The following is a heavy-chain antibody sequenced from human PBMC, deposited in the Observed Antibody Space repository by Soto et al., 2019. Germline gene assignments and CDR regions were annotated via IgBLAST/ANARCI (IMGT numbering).Heavy chain of an antibody. V-gene: IGHV1-3*01. CDR1: GYTFTSYP. CDR3: ATRGRSLGYYYGMDV. D-gene: IGHD3-10*01. Sequence: QVQLVQSGAEVKKPGASVKVSCKASGYTFTSYPMHWVRQAPGQRREWMGWINAGNGNTKYSQKFQGRVTITRDTFASTAYMELSSLRSEDTAVYYCATRGRSLGYYYGMDVWGQGTTVTVSS. CDR2: INAGNGNT. J-gene: IGHJ6*02.